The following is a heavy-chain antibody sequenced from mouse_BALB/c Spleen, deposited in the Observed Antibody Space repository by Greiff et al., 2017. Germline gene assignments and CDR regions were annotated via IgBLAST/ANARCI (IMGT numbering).Heavy chain of an antibody. CDR2: ISYDGSN. D-gene: IGHD1-1*01. CDR1: GYSITSGYY. Sequence: EVQVVESGPGLVKPSQSLSLTCSVTGYSITSGYYWNWIRQFPGNKLEWMGYISYDGSNNYNPSLKNRISITRDTSKNQFFLKLNSVTTEDTATYYCARRAITTVWGAMDYWGQGTSVTVSS. CDR3: ARRAITTVWGAMDY. V-gene: IGHV3-6*02. J-gene: IGHJ4*01.